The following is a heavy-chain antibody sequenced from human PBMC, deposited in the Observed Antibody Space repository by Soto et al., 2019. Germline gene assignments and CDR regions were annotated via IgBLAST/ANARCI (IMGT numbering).Heavy chain of an antibody. CDR1: GYSLTNYW. Sequence: PGESLKISCKATGYSLTNYWIGWVRQMPGKGLEWMGTIYPGDSDTRYGPAFEGQVTISADKSITTAYLQWSSLKASDTAVYYCAKDLLTARFFRYGMDVWGQGTTVTVSS. CDR2: IYPGDSDT. CDR3: AKDLLTARFFRYGMDV. V-gene: IGHV5-51*01. J-gene: IGHJ6*02. D-gene: IGHD6-6*01.